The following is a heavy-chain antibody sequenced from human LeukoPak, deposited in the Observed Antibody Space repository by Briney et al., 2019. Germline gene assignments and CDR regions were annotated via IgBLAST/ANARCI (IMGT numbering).Heavy chain of an antibody. CDR3: ARLTTGRNFDI. CDR2: IYPGDSDT. Sequence: GESLKISCKGSGYSFTSNWIGWVRQMPGKGLEWMGSIYPGDSDTRYSPSFQGQVTISADKSITTASLQWHSLKASDTAMYYCARLTTGRNFDIWGQGTVVTVSS. V-gene: IGHV5-51*01. J-gene: IGHJ3*02. D-gene: IGHD1-1*01. CDR1: GYSFTSNW.